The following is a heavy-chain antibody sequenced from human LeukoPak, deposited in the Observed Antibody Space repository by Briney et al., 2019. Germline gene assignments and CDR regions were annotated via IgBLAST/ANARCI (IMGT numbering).Heavy chain of an antibody. J-gene: IGHJ3*02. Sequence: GGSLRLSCVASGFTFSSYGMHWVRQAPGKGLEWVAVIWYDGSNKYYADSVKGRFTISRDNSKNTLYLQMNSLRAEDTAVYCCAKERNDCSGGSCYYLDAFDIWGQGAMVTVSS. CDR2: IWYDGSNK. CDR1: GFTFSSYG. CDR3: AKERNDCSGGSCYYLDAFDI. V-gene: IGHV3-33*06. D-gene: IGHD2-15*01.